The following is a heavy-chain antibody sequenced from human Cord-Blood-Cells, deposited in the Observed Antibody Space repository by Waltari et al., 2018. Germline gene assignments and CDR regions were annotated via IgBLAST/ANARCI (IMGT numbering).Heavy chain of an antibody. V-gene: IGHV4-34*01. D-gene: IGHD3-10*01. CDR1: GGSFSGYY. J-gene: IGHJ5*02. Sequence: QVQLQQWGAGLLKPSETLSLTCAVYGGSFSGYYWSWIRQPPGKGLEWIGEINHSGSTNYNPSRKSRVTISVDTSKNQFSLKLSSVTAADTAVYYCARQRNRHPITMVRGVIMGWFDPWGQGTLVTVSS. CDR3: ARQRNRHPITMVRGVIMGWFDP. CDR2: INHSGST.